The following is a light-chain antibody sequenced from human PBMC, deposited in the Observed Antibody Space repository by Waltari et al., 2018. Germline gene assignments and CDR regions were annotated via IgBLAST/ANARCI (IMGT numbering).Light chain of an antibody. CDR2: EVD. CDR3: SSCGGSSTLV. V-gene: IGLV2-8*01. CDR1: SNDVGGCDY. J-gene: IGLJ2*01. Sequence: QSALTQPPSASGSPGQSVTISCTGSSNDVGGCDYVSWYQQQPGNAPKLSIEEVDKRPSGGPGRFSGSKACNSSYLTVSGRQADDGGEYQCSSCGGSSTLVFGGGTKRTVL.